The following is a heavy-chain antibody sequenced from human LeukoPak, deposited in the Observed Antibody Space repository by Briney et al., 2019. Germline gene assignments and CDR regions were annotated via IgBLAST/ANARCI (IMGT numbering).Heavy chain of an antibody. CDR3: AREGGLRYFDWYFDY. CDR2: ISSSSSYI. D-gene: IGHD3-9*01. J-gene: IGHJ4*02. CDR1: GFTFSSYS. Sequence: GGPLRLSCAASGFTFSSYSMNWVRQAPGKGLEWVSSISSSSSYIYYADSVKGRFTISRDNAKNSLYLQMNSLRAEDTAVYYCAREGGLRYFDWYFDYWGQGTLVTVSS. V-gene: IGHV3-21*01.